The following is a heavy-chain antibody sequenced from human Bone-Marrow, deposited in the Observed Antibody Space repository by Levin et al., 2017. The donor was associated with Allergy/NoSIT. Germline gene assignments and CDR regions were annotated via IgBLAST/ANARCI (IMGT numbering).Heavy chain of an antibody. Sequence: SCAASGFTCSSYVMHGVRQAPGKGLEWVAVISYDGGNKYYADSVKGRGTIPRDNSENIVYLQMNSLRTEDTAVYYCARGDYDFLTPDTFAIWGHGTVFPVSS. CDR1: GFTCSSYV. CDR2: ISYDGGNK. J-gene: IGHJ3*02. CDR3: ARGDYDFLTPDTFAI. V-gene: IGHV3-30-3*01. D-gene: IGHD3-9*01.